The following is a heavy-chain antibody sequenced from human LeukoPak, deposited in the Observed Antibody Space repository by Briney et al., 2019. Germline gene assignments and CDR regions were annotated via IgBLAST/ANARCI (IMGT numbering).Heavy chain of an antibody. D-gene: IGHD3-3*01. J-gene: IGHJ3*02. Sequence: SETLSLTCAVSGGSISNYYWSWIRQPPGKGLGGIGYFHTSGTSNQNPSLKSRVPISVDTSKNHCSLSLRSVTAADTAVYFCARLSAAVHLGAFDIWGQGTMVTVSS. V-gene: IGHV4-4*09. CDR1: GGSISNYY. CDR3: ARLSAAVHLGAFDI. CDR2: FHTSGTS.